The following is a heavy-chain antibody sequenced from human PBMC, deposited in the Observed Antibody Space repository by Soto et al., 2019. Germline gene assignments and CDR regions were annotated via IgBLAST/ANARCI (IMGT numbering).Heavy chain of an antibody. CDR1: GFTFSSYG. CDR2: ISYDGSNK. Sequence: GGSLRLSCAASGFTFSSYGMHWVRQAPGKGLEWVAVISYDGSNKYYADSVKGRFTISRDNSKNTLYLQMNSLRAEDTAVYYCATNYYDSSGYYFNAFDIWGQGTMVTVSS. J-gene: IGHJ3*02. D-gene: IGHD3-22*01. CDR3: ATNYYDSSGYYFNAFDI. V-gene: IGHV3-30*03.